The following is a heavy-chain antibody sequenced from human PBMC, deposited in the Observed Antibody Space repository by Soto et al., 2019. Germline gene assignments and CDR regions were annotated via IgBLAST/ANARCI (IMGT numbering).Heavy chain of an antibody. J-gene: IGHJ4*02. D-gene: IGHD3-22*01. CDR2: INPSGGST. CDR3: AITHYYDSSGYYGGFGY. Sequence: ASVKVSCKASGYTFTSYYIHWVRQAPGQGLEWMGIINPSGGSTSYAQKFQGRVTMTRDTSTSTVYMELSSLRSEDTAVYYCAITHYYDSSGYYGGFGYWGQGTLVTVSS. V-gene: IGHV1-46*01. CDR1: GYTFTSYY.